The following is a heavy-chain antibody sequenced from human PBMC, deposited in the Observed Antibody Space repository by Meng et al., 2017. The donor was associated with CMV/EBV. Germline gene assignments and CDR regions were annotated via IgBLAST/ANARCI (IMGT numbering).Heavy chain of an antibody. CDR2: IYSGGST. CDR1: GFTFSSYA. Sequence: GGSLRLSCAASGFTFSSYAMHWVRQAPGKGLEWVSVIYSGGSTYYADSVKGRFTISRDNAKNSLYLQMNSLRAEDTAVYYCARESVAAPPAGYGMDVWGQGTTVTVSS. J-gene: IGHJ6*02. CDR3: ARESVAAPPAGYGMDV. V-gene: IGHV3-66*01. D-gene: IGHD6-6*01.